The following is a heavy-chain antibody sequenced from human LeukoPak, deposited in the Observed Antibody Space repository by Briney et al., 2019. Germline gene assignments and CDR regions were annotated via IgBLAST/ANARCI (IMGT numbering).Heavy chain of an antibody. D-gene: IGHD3-3*02. J-gene: IGHJ4*02. CDR1: GFTFSGYA. Sequence: PGGSLRLSCAASGFTFSGYAMNWVRQVPGKGLEWVSSISGSGISKYYAESVKGRFTISRDDSKNTLYLQMNSLRAEDTAVYYCANWRDVLAAVDYWGQGTLVTVSS. CDR2: ISGSGISK. V-gene: IGHV3-23*01. CDR3: ANWRDVLAAVDY.